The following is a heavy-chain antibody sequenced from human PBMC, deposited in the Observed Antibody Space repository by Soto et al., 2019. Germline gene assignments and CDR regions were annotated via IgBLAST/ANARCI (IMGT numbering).Heavy chain of an antibody. CDR3: ARLSALFLTGYSYYFDY. J-gene: IGHJ4*02. D-gene: IGHD3-9*01. CDR1: GYTFTSYG. V-gene: IGHV1-18*01. Sequence: QVQLVQSGAEVKKPGASVKVSCKASGYTFTSYGISWVRQAPGQGLEWMGWISAYNGNTNYAQKLQGRVTMTTDTSTSTAYMGLRSLRSDDTAVYYCARLSALFLTGYSYYFDYWGQGTLVTVSS. CDR2: ISAYNGNT.